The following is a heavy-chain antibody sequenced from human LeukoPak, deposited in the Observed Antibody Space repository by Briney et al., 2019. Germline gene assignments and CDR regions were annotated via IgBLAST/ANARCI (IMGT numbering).Heavy chain of an antibody. CDR1: GYTFTGYY. V-gene: IGHV1-2*02. D-gene: IGHD3-9*01. Sequence: VASVKVSCKASGYTFTGYYMHWVRQAPGQGLEWMGWINPNSGGTNYAQKFQGRVTMTRDTSISTAYMELSRLRSDDTAAYYCARDYDDILAGSYYFDYWGQGTLVAVSS. CDR3: ARDYDDILAGSYYFDY. CDR2: INPNSGGT. J-gene: IGHJ4*02.